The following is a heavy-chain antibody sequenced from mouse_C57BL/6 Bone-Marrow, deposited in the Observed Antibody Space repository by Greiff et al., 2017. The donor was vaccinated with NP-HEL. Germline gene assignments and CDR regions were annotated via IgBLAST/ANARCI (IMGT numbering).Heavy chain of an antibody. CDR3: ARNLPYYYGSSYFDY. D-gene: IGHD1-1*01. CDR1: GFSFTSYG. V-gene: IGHV2-2*01. J-gene: IGHJ2*01. Sequence: QVQLKESGPGLVQPSQSLSITCTVSGFSFTSYGVHWVRQSPGKGLEWLGVIWSGGSTDYNAAFISRLSISKDNSKSQVFFKMNSLQADDTAIYYCARNLPYYYGSSYFDYWGQGTTLTVSS. CDR2: IWSGGST.